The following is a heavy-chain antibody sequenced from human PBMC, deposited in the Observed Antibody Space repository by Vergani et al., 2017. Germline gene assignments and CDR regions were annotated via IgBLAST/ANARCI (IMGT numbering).Heavy chain of an antibody. CDR3: ATNGPDDSSGYYPESTLGMDV. V-gene: IGHV4-34*01. J-gene: IGHJ6*02. D-gene: IGHD3-22*01. CDR1: GGSFSGYY. CDR2: INHSGST. Sequence: QVQLQQWGAGLLKPSETLSLTCAVYGGSFSGYYWSWIRQPPGKGLEWIGEINHSGSTNYNPSLKSRVTISVDTSKKQFSLKLSSVTAADTAVYYCATNGPDDSSGYYPESTLGMDVWGQGTTVTVSS.